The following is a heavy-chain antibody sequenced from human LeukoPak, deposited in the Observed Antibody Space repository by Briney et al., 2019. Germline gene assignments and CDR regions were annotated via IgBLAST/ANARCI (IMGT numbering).Heavy chain of an antibody. V-gene: IGHV3-11*06. D-gene: IGHD5-24*01. CDR1: GFTFSDSY. CDR3: ARGSRTIELGDDY. Sequence: GGSLRLSCAASGFTFSDSYMSWIRQTPGKGLEWLSYISSSSSDTNYADSVKGRFTISRDNAKNSLYLQKNSLRAEDTAVYYCARGSRTIELGDDYWGQGTLVTVSS. J-gene: IGHJ4*02. CDR2: ISSSSSDT.